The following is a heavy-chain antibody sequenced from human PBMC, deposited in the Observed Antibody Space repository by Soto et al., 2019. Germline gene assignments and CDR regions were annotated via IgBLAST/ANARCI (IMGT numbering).Heavy chain of an antibody. J-gene: IGHJ6*03. CDR1: GDSISSSSYY. V-gene: IGHV4-39*01. CDR2: IYYSGNT. Sequence: QLQLQESGPGLVKPSETLSLTCTVSGDSISSSSYYWGWIRQPPGKRLEWIGSIYYSGNTYYNPSLKSRVPISVETTKNQFSLKLSSVTAADTAVYYCARHGPYTYYFYMDVWGKGTTVTVSS. D-gene: IGHD1-20*01. CDR3: ARHGPYTYYFYMDV.